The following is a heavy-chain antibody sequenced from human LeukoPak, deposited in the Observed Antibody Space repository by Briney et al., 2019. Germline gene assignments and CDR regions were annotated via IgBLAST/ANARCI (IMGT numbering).Heavy chain of an antibody. V-gene: IGHV4-4*09. Sequence: PSGTLSLTCTVSGGSVGGFYWTWIRQPPGGGMQWIGFIFSSGGTNYNPSLKSRVAISTDTSKNQVSLRVTSVTAADTAVYYCATGCAYTSGWYNIRGQGTLVSVSS. CDR1: GGSVGGFY. CDR2: IFSSGGT. CDR3: ATGCAYTSGWYNI. D-gene: IGHD6-19*01. J-gene: IGHJ4*02.